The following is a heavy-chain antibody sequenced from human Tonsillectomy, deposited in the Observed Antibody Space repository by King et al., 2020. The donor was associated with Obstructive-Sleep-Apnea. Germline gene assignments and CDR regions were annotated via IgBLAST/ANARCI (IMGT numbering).Heavy chain of an antibody. CDR2: IWYDGSNK. D-gene: IGHD3-22*01. CDR1: GFTFSSYG. J-gene: IGHJ4*02. Sequence: VQLVESGGGVVQPGRSLRLSCAASGFTFSSYGMHWVRQAPGKGLEWVAVIWYDGSNKYYADSVKGRFTISRDNSKNTLYLQMNSLRAEDTAVYYCARWYYDSSGYYTLWDYWGQGTLVTVSS. CDR3: ARWYYDSSGYYTLWDY. V-gene: IGHV3-33*01.